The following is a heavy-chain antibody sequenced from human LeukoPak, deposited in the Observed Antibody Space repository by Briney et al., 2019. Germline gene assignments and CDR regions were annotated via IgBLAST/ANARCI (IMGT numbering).Heavy chain of an antibody. CDR3: ATSASYSIHYFDY. D-gene: IGHD6-13*01. Sequence: GGSLRLSCAASGFTFSSYAMSWVRQAPGKGLEWVSAISGSGGSTYYADSVKGRFTISRDNAKNSLYLQMNSLRAEDTAVYYCATSASYSIHYFDYWGQGTLVTVSS. V-gene: IGHV3-23*01. CDR2: ISGSGGST. J-gene: IGHJ4*02. CDR1: GFTFSSYA.